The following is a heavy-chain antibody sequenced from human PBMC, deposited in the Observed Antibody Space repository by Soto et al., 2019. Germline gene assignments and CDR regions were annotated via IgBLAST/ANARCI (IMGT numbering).Heavy chain of an antibody. CDR3: ARPLDYGHMAV. J-gene: IGHJ6*03. D-gene: IGHD3-16*01. V-gene: IGHV4-4*09. CDR2: IYRSGST. Sequence: RRPPGRGLEWIGYIYRSGSTKYNPSLKSRLTISVDTSKNQFSLKLSSVTAADTAVYEYARPLDYGHMAVWRKGSTVTV.